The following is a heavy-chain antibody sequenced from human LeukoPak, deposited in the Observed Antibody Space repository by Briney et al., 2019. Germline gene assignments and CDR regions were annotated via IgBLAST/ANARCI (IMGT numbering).Heavy chain of an antibody. D-gene: IGHD4-17*01. CDR2: ISGSGGST. Sequence: PGGSLRLSCAASGFTFSSYAMSWVRQAPGKGLEWVSAISGSGGSTYYADSVKGRFTISRDNSKNTLYLQMNSLRAEDTAVYYCAKDRGLDYGLFSHQYYFDYWGQGTLVTVSS. CDR3: AKDRGLDYGLFSHQYYFDY. CDR1: GFTFSSYA. V-gene: IGHV3-23*01. J-gene: IGHJ4*02.